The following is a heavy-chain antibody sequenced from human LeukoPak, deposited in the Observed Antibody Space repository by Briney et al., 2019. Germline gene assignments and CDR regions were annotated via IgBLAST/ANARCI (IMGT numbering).Heavy chain of an antibody. V-gene: IGHV3-48*03. CDR2: ISSSGRTI. J-gene: IGHJ4*02. CDR1: GFTFSSYE. Sequence: VGSLRLSCAASGFTFSSYEMNWVRQAPGKGLEWVSYISSSGRTIYYADSVKGRFTISRDNAKNSLYLQMNSLRAEDTAVYYCARGGVRNYFDYWGQGTLVTVSS. CDR3: ARGGVRNYFDY. D-gene: IGHD3-3*01.